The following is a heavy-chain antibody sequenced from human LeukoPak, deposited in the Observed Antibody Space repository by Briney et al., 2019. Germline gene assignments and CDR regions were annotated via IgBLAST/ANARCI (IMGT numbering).Heavy chain of an antibody. CDR2: ISYDGSNK. CDR3: ASRMGY. J-gene: IGHJ4*02. V-gene: IGHV3-30*01. CDR1: GFAFSSYA. D-gene: IGHD2-8*01. Sequence: PGGSLRLSCAASGFAFSSYAMHWVRQAPGKGLEWVAVISYDGSNKYYADSVKGRFTISRDNSKNTLYLQMNSLRAEDTAVYYCASRMGYWGQGTLVTVSS.